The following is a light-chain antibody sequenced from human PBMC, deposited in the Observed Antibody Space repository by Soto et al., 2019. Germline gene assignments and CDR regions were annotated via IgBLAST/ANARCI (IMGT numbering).Light chain of an antibody. CDR1: SSDVGGYNY. J-gene: IGLJ1*01. CDR2: DVS. Sequence: QSVLTQPASVSGSPGQSITISCTGTSSDVGGYNYVSWYQQYPGKVPKLLTFDVSNRPSGVSDRFSGSKSGNTASLTISELQAEDRAEYYCCSYTSSVNRYVFGTGTKVTV. CDR3: CSYTSSVNRYV. V-gene: IGLV2-14*01.